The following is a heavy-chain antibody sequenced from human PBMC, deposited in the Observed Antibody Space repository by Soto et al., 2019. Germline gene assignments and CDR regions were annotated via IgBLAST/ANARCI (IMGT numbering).Heavy chain of an antibody. Sequence: GESLKISCKGSGYSFTSYWIGWVRQMPGKGLEWMGIIYPGDSDTRYSPSFQGQVTISADKSISTAYLQWSSLKASDTAMYYCARTGSSDFAGSGYYYYYYGMDVWGQGTTVTVSS. CDR3: ARTGSSDFAGSGYYYYYYGMDV. CDR1: GYSFTSYW. CDR2: IYPGDSDT. J-gene: IGHJ6*02. V-gene: IGHV5-51*01. D-gene: IGHD3-22*01.